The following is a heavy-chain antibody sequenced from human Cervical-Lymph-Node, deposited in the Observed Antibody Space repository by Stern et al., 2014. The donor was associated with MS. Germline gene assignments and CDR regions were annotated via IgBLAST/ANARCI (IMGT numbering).Heavy chain of an antibody. CDR1: GGTFSSDA. V-gene: IGHV1-69*01. Sequence: VQLVESEAEVKKPGSSMKVSCKASGGTFSSDAIGWVRQAPGQGLEWMGGIIPIFETANYAQKFQGRVTITADQSTKTAYLELSSLTSGDTAMYFCASGTRSSWYFDFWGQGTLVTVST. D-gene: IGHD6-13*01. J-gene: IGHJ4*02. CDR3: ASGTRSSWYFDF. CDR2: IIPIFETA.